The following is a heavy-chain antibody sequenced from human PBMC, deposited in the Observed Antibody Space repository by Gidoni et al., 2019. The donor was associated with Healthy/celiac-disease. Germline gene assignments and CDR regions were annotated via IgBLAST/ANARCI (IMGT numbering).Heavy chain of an antibody. V-gene: IGHV1-2*02. D-gene: IGHD6-13*01. J-gene: IGHJ4*02. Sequence: QVQLVQSGAEVKKPGASVKVSCKASGYTFTGHYMHWVRQAPGQGLEWMGWINPNSGGTNYAQKFQGRVTMTRDTSISTAYMELSRLRSDDTAVYYCARDPPYSSSWYGSDFDYWGQGTLVTVSS. CDR3: ARDPPYSSSWYGSDFDY. CDR1: GYTFTGHY. CDR2: INPNSGGT.